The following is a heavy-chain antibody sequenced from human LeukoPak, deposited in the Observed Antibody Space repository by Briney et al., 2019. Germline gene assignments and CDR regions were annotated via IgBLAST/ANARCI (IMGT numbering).Heavy chain of an antibody. CDR1: GYTFTTYG. D-gene: IGHD1-26*01. J-gene: IGHJ4*02. V-gene: IGHV1-18*01. Sequence: GASVKVSCKASGYTFTTYGISWVRQAPGQGLEWMGWISTYNGNTNYAQKFQGRVTMTTDTSTSTAHLELRSLRSDDTAVYYCARSGSYSTGPFDYWGQGTLVTVSS. CDR2: ISTYNGNT. CDR3: ARSGSYSTGPFDY.